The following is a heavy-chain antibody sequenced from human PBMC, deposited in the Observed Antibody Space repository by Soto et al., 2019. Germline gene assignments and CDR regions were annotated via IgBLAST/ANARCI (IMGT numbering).Heavy chain of an antibody. J-gene: IGHJ3*02. V-gene: IGHV4-39*01. Sequence: SETLSLTCPVSGGSISSSSYYWGWIRQPPGKGLEWIGSIYYSGSTYYNPSLKSRVTISVDTSKNQFSLKLSSVTAADTAVYYCARLVVERDAFDIWGQGTMVTVSS. D-gene: IGHD2-15*01. CDR3: ARLVVERDAFDI. CDR2: IYYSGST. CDR1: GGSISSSSYY.